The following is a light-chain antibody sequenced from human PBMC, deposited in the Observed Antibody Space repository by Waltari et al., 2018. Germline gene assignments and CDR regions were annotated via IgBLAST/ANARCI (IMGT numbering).Light chain of an antibody. CDR3: CSYAVGAIYV. CDR1: SSAVGSYNL. Sequence: QSALTQPAPVSGSPGQSTTISCTGNSSAVGSYNLFSWYQQHPGKAPKLMIYEGSNRPSGISHRFSGSKSGNTASLTISGLQAEDEADYYCCSYAVGAIYVFGTGTKVTVL. V-gene: IGLV2-23*01. J-gene: IGLJ1*01. CDR2: EGS.